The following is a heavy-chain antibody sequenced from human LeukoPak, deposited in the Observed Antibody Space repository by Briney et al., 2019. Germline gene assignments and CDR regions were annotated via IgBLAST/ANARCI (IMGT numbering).Heavy chain of an antibody. CDR3: ARVSYSSSWFEYYYYYMDV. V-gene: IGHV3-11*04. D-gene: IGHD6-13*01. Sequence: PGGSLRLSCAASGFTFSDYYVSWIRQAPGKGLEWVSYISSSGSTIYYADSVKGRFTISRDNAKNSLYLQMNSLRAEDTAVYYCARVSYSSSWFEYYYYYMDVWGKGTTVTVSS. CDR1: GFTFSDYY. CDR2: ISSSGSTI. J-gene: IGHJ6*03.